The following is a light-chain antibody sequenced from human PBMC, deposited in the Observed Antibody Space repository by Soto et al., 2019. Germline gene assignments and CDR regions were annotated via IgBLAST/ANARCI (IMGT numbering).Light chain of an antibody. J-gene: IGKJ4*01. CDR1: QSVSSSY. V-gene: IGKV3-20*01. Sequence: EIVLTHSPGTLSLSPGERATLSCRASQSVSSSYLAWYQQKPGQAPRLLIYGASSRDTGIPDRFTGSGSGTDFTLTISRLEPEDFAVYYCQQYGSPLTFGGGTKVQIK. CDR3: QQYGSPLT. CDR2: GAS.